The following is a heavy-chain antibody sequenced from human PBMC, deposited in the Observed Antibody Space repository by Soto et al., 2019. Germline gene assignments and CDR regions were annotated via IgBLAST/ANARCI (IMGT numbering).Heavy chain of an antibody. CDR2: IIPIFGTA. J-gene: IGHJ5*02. CDR3: AREPRDYTIPPTVTWWFDP. D-gene: IGHD3-3*01. V-gene: IGHV1-69*01. CDR1: GGTFSSYA. Sequence: QVQLVQSGAEVKKPGSSVKVSCKASGGTFSSYAISWVRQAPGQGLEWMGGIIPIFGTANYAQKFQGRVTITADESTSTAYMELSSLRSEDTAVYYCAREPRDYTIPPTVTWWFDPWGQGTLVTVSS.